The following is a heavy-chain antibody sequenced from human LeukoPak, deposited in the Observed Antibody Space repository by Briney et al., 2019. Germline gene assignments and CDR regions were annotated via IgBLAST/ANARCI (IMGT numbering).Heavy chain of an antibody. CDR2: ISHDGSKE. V-gene: IGHV3-30*03. Sequence: GGSLRLSCAASGFTFSSYDMSWVRQAPGKGLEWVAVISHDGSKENYADSVKGRFTVSRDNSKNMVYLQMNGLRNEDTAVFYCFSSGWSGDYYWGQGSLVIVS. D-gene: IGHD6-19*01. CDR3: FSSGWSGDYY. CDR1: GFTFSSYD. J-gene: IGHJ4*02.